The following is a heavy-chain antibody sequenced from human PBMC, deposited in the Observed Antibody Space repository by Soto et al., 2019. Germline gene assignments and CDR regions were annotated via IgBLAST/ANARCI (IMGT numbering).Heavy chain of an antibody. Sequence: SETLSLTCTVSGGSISSSSYYWGWIRQPPGKGLEWIGSIYYSGSTYYNPSLKSRVTISVDTSKNQFSLKLSSVTAADTAVYYCARHQQYYDFWSGYQPWFDPWGQGTLVTVSS. J-gene: IGHJ5*02. D-gene: IGHD3-3*01. CDR3: ARHQQYYDFWSGYQPWFDP. CDR1: GGSISSSSYY. V-gene: IGHV4-39*01. CDR2: IYYSGST.